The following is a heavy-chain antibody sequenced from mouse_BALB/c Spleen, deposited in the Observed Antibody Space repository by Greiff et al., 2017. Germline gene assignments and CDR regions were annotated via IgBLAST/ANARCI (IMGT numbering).Heavy chain of an antibody. CDR1: GFTFSSYT. CDR2: ISSGGSYT. J-gene: IGHJ4*01. CDR3: TSDKGKIYYGSSYAMDY. Sequence: EVKLMESGGGLVKPGGSLKLSCAASGFTFSSYTMSWVRQTPEKRLEWVATISSGGSYTYYPDSVKGRFTISRDNTKNTLYLQMSSLKSEDTAMYYCTSDKGKIYYGSSYAMDYWGQGTSVTVSS. D-gene: IGHD2-1*01. V-gene: IGHV5-6-4*01.